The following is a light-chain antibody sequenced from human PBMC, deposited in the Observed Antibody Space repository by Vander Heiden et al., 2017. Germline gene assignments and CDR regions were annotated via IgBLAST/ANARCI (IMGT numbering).Light chain of an antibody. V-gene: IGLV6-57*01. CDR2: EDN. CDR3: QSYDTSNVV. J-gene: IGLJ7*01. Sequence: NFMLTQPHSVSESPGKTVIISCTRSSGNIASNYVQWYQQRPGSSPSTLIYEDNQRPSGVPDRFSGSIDSSSNSASLTISGLKTEDEADYYCQSYDTSNVVFGGGTQLTVL. CDR1: SGNIASNY.